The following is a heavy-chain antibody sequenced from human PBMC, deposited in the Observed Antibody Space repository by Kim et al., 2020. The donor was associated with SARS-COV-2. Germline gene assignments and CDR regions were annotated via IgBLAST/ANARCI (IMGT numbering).Heavy chain of an antibody. CDR3: AKDYHCSSTSCYPRYFDY. CDR1: GFTFSSYA. Sequence: GGSLRLSCAASGFTFSSYAMSWVRQAPGKGLEWVSAISGSGGSTYYADSVKGRFTISRDNSKNTLYLQMNSLRAEDTAVYYCAKDYHCSSTSCYPRYFDYWGPGNLVSVS. J-gene: IGHJ4*02. CDR2: ISGSGGST. D-gene: IGHD2-2*01. V-gene: IGHV3-23*01.